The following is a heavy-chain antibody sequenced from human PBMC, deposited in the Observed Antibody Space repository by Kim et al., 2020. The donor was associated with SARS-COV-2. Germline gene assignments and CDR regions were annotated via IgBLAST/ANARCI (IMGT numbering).Heavy chain of an antibody. Sequence: GGSLRLSCAASGFTFNNYWMHRVRQAPGIGLVCVSRINGDGSSTNYADSVKGRFTISRDNAKNTLYLQMNSLRAEDTAVYYCVRRTAVGGYFDYWGQGTLVTVSS. CDR1: GFTFNNYW. CDR2: INGDGSST. J-gene: IGHJ4*02. V-gene: IGHV3-74*01. CDR3: VRRTAVGGYFDY. D-gene: IGHD6-13*01.